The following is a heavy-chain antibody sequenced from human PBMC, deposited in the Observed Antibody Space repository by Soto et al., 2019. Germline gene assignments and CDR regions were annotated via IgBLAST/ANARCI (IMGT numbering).Heavy chain of an antibody. CDR1: GGTFNTYA. J-gene: IGHJ4*02. V-gene: IGHV1-69*19. CDR3: AREVQVHTPAFVY. CDR2: ISPMFGAA. Sequence: QVQLVQSGAEMKKPGSSVKVSCQSSGGTFNTYAMNWVRQAPGQGPEWMGDISPMFGAANYAPKCQGRVTITADESTGTSNMQLSSLTSEDTALYFCAREVQVHTPAFVYWGQGTLVTVSS.